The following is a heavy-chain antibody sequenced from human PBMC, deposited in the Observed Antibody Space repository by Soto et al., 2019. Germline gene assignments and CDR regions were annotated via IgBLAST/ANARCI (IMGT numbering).Heavy chain of an antibody. CDR2: ISSSSSTI. Sequence: EVQLVESGGGLVQPGGSLRLSCAASGFTFSSYSMNWVRQAPGKGLEWVSYISSSSSTIYYAGSVKGRFTISRDNAKNLLYLQKNSLRDEDTVVYYCARVGEQWLRVSNYYYYGMDVWGQWTTVTVS. CDR3: ARVGEQWLRVSNYYYYGMDV. D-gene: IGHD6-19*01. CDR1: GFTFSSYS. J-gene: IGHJ6*02. V-gene: IGHV3-48*02.